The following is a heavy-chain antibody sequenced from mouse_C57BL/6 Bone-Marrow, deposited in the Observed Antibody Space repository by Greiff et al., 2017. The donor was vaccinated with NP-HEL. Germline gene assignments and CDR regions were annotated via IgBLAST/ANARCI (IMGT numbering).Heavy chain of an antibody. CDR3: ANYYGSSHTDY. D-gene: IGHD1-1*01. CDR2: IYPGSGST. V-gene: IGHV1-55*01. Sequence: QVQLQQPGAELVKPGASVKMSCKASGYTFTSYWITWVKQRPGQGLEWIGDIYPGSGSTNYNETFKSKATMTVDTSSSTAYMQLSSLTSEDSAVYYCANYYGSSHTDYWGQGTTLTVSS. CDR1: GYTFTSYW. J-gene: IGHJ2*01.